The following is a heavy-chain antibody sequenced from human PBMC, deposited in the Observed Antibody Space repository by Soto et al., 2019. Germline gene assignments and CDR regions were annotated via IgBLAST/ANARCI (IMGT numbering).Heavy chain of an antibody. D-gene: IGHD6-6*01. CDR2: IIPIFGTA. J-gene: IGHJ6*02. Sequence: GASVKVSCKASGGTFSSYAISWVRQAPGQGLEWMGGIIPIFGTANYAQKFQGRVTITADESTGTAYMELSSLRSEDTAVYYCARGGIAARRDYYYYYGMDVWGQGTTVTVSS. CDR1: GGTFSSYA. V-gene: IGHV1-69*13. CDR3: ARGGIAARRDYYYYYGMDV.